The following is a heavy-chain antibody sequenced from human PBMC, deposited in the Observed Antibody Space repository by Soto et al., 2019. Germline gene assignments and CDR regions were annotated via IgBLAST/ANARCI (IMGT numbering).Heavy chain of an antibody. V-gene: IGHV3-23*01. Sequence: EVQLLESGGGLVQPGGSLRLSCAASGFTFSSYAMSWVRQAPGKGLEWVSAISGSGGSTYYADSVKGRFTISRDNSKNTLYLEMNSLRAEDTAVYYCAKDRGYSYGTPEYWGQGTLVTVSS. D-gene: IGHD5-18*01. CDR1: GFTFSSYA. CDR2: ISGSGGST. CDR3: AKDRGYSYGTPEY. J-gene: IGHJ4*02.